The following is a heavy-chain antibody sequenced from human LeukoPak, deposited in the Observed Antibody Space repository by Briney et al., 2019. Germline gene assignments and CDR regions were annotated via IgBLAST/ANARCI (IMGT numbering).Heavy chain of an antibody. Sequence: GGSLRLSCAASGFTFDDYAMHWVRQAPGKGLEWVSGISWNSGSIGYADSVKGRFTISRDNAKNSLCLQMNSLRAEDTALYYCAKSLPTVTTRYYYYGMDVWGQGTTVTVSS. V-gene: IGHV3-9*01. CDR2: ISWNSGSI. D-gene: IGHD4-17*01. J-gene: IGHJ6*02. CDR3: AKSLPTVTTRYYYYGMDV. CDR1: GFTFDDYA.